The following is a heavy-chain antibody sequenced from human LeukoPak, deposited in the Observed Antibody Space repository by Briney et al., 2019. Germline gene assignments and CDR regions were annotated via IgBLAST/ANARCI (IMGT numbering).Heavy chain of an antibody. J-gene: IGHJ4*02. Sequence: GGSLRLSCAASGFTFSSYSMNWVRQAPGKGLEWVSYISSSSSHIYYADSVKGRFTISRGNAKNSLYLQMNSLRAEDTAVYYCARDTPLFVDYWGQGTLVTVSS. D-gene: IGHD3-3*01. CDR2: ISSSSSHI. CDR1: GFTFSSYS. V-gene: IGHV3-21*01. CDR3: ARDTPLFVDY.